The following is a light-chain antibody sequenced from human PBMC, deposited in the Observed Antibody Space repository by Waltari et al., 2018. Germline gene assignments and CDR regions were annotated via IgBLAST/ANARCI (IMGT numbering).Light chain of an antibody. V-gene: IGKV3-20*01. Sequence: RASQGGTSNSLTWYQQKLGQAPRLLIYGTSSRATGIPDRFSGSGSGTDFTLTISRLEPEDFAVYYCQQYDGEVVTFGGGTKVEI. CDR3: QQYDGEVVT. CDR1: QGGTSNS. J-gene: IGKJ4*01. CDR2: GTS.